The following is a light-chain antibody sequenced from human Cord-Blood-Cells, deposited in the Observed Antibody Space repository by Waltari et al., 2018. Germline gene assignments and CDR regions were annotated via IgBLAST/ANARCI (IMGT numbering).Light chain of an antibody. CDR1: SSDVGGYNY. J-gene: IGLJ2*01. CDR2: DFR. V-gene: IGLV2-11*01. Sequence: QSALTQPRSVSGSPGQSVTISCTRTSSDVGGYNYVSWYQQHPGKAPKLMIYDFRKRPSGVPDRFSGSKSGDTASLTISGLQAEDEADYYCCSYAGSYTWVFGGGTKLTVL. CDR3: CSYAGSYTWV.